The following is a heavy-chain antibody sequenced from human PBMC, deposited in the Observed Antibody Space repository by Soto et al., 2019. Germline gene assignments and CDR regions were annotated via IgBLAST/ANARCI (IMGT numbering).Heavy chain of an antibody. J-gene: IGHJ4*02. CDR1: GGSISSYY. Sequence: SETLSLTCTVSGGSISSYYWNWIRQPPGKGLEWIGYIYYSGTTNYNPSLKSRVTISVDASKNQFSLILSSVTAADTAVYYCARTRLNHDFWSGYQYWGQGTLVTVSS. CDR2: IYYSGTT. D-gene: IGHD3-3*01. CDR3: ARTRLNHDFWSGYQY. V-gene: IGHV4-59*01.